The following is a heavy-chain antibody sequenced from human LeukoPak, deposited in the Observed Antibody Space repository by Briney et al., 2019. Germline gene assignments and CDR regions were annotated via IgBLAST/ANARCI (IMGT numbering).Heavy chain of an antibody. Sequence: ASVKVSCKASGYIFTNYGITWVRQAPGQGLEWMGGIIPIFGTANYAQKFQGRVTITADESTSTAYMELSSLRSEDTAVYYCAGGYSSSSCFDYWGQGTLVTVSS. CDR3: AGGYSSSSCFDY. CDR2: IIPIFGTA. D-gene: IGHD6-6*01. J-gene: IGHJ4*02. CDR1: GYIFTNYG. V-gene: IGHV1-69*13.